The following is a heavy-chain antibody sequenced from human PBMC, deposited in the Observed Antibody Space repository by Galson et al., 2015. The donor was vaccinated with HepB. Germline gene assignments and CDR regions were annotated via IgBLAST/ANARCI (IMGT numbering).Heavy chain of an antibody. D-gene: IGHD4-17*01. CDR2: IYSGGTT. CDR3: ARDSPPTTVTTLGGMDV. J-gene: IGHJ6*02. Sequence: SLRLSCAVSGFNVSKNSMNWVRQAPGKGPEWVSVIYSGGTTYYADSVTGRFTISRDISKSKVYLQMNNLRTDDTAVYYCARDSPPTTVTTLGGMDVWGQGTIVTVSS. V-gene: IGHV3-53*01. CDR1: GFNVSKNS.